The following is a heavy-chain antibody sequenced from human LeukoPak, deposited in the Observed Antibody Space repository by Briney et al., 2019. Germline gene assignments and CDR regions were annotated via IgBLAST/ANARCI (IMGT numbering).Heavy chain of an antibody. CDR3: ARTGSSGWSPAYYFDY. D-gene: IGHD6-19*01. V-gene: IGHV4-39*01. CDR1: GGSISSSSYY. CDR2: TYYSGST. Sequence: PSETLSLTCTVSGGSISSSSYYWGWIRQPPGKGLEWIGSTYYSGSTYYNPSLKSRVTISVDTSKNQFSLKLSSVTAADTAVYYCARTGSSGWSPAYYFDYWGQGTLVTVSS. J-gene: IGHJ4*02.